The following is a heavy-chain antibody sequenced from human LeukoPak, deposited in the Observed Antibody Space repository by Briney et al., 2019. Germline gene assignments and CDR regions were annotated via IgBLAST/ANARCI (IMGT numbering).Heavy chain of an antibody. Sequence: SSETLSLTCTVSGGSISSYYWSWIRQPPGKGLEWIGYIYYSGSTNYNPSLKSRVTISVDTSKNQFSLKLSSVTAADTAVYYCARAKERYSSSWYGYYFDSWGQGTLVTVSS. CDR2: IYYSGST. CDR3: ARAKERYSSSWYGYYFDS. D-gene: IGHD6-13*01. V-gene: IGHV4-59*01. J-gene: IGHJ4*02. CDR1: GGSISSYY.